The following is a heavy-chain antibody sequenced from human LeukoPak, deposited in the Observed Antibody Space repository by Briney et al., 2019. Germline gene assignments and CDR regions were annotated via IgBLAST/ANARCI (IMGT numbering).Heavy chain of an antibody. CDR1: GFTFSTYS. Sequence: GGSLRLSCAASGFTFSTYSMNWVRQAPGKGLEWLSYISSSSGSIYYADSVKGRFTISRDNAKNSLYLQMNSLRAEDTAVYYCAKDSIGFDWLLLKRWGIGYWGQGTLVTVSS. D-gene: IGHD3-9*01. J-gene: IGHJ4*02. CDR3: AKDSIGFDWLLLKRWGIGY. CDR2: ISSSSGSI. V-gene: IGHV3-48*01.